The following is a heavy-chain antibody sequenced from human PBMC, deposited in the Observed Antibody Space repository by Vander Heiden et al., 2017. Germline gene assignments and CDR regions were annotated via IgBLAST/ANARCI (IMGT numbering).Heavy chain of an antibody. CDR2: ISWIGGSI. CDR3: AKGGPNFYHNIDV. D-gene: IGHD2-2*01. J-gene: IGHJ6*02. CDR1: GFTFDDYV. Sequence: EVQLLESGGGLVQPRRSLTLSSATSGFTFDDYVIHWDRQVPGKGLEWVSGISWIGGSIGYADCVKGRFTISRDNAKKSLYLQMNSLRAEDTALYYCAKGGPNFYHNIDVWGQGTTVTVSS. V-gene: IGHV3-9*01.